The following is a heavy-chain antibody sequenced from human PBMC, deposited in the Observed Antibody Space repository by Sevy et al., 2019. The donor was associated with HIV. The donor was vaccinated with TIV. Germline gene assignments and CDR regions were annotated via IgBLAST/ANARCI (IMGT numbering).Heavy chain of an antibody. V-gene: IGHV4-61*02. J-gene: IGHJ5*02. Sequence: SETLSLTCTVSGGSISSGSYYWSWIRQPAGKGLEWIGRIYTSGSTNYNPPLKSRVTISVDTSKNQFSLKLSFVTAADTAVYYCAREGSTWAGWFDPWGQVTLVTVSS. CDR2: IYTSGST. CDR3: AREGSTWAGWFDP. CDR1: GGSISSGSYY. D-gene: IGHD2-2*01.